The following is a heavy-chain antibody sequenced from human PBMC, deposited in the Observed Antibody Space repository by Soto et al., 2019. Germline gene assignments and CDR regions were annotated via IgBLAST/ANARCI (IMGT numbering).Heavy chain of an antibody. V-gene: IGHV3-33*01. Sequence: QVQLVESGGGVVQPGRSLRLSCAASGFTFSSYGMHWVRQAPGKGLEWVAVMWYDGSNKYYADSVKGRFTISRDNSENTLYLQMNSLRAEDTAVYYCARWGIAAGDYWGQGTLVTVSS. D-gene: IGHD6-13*01. CDR1: GFTFSSYG. CDR3: ARWGIAAGDY. J-gene: IGHJ4*02. CDR2: MWYDGSNK.